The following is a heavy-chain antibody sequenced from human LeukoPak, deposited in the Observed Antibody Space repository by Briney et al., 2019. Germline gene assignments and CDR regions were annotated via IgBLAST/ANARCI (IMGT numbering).Heavy chain of an antibody. CDR1: GGTFSSYA. V-gene: IGHV1-69*13. Sequence: ASVKVSCKASGGTFSSYAISWVRQAPGQGLEWMRGIIPIFGTANYAQKFQGRVTITADESTSTAYMELSSLRSEDTAVYYCARDRYYDSSGYRAFYYYGMDVWGQGTTVTVSS. CDR2: IIPIFGTA. D-gene: IGHD3-22*01. CDR3: ARDRYYDSSGYRAFYYYGMDV. J-gene: IGHJ6*02.